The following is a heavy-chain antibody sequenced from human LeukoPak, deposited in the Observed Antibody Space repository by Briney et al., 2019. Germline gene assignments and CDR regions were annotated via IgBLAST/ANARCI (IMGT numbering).Heavy chain of an antibody. Sequence: SETLSLTCAVYGGSFRNYYWSWIRQPPGKGLEWIGEVDHSGDTNYNPSLKSRVTMSVDMSKNQFSLKLISVTAADTAVYYCARKYCNGSACYHYYYYMDVWGEGTTVTVSS. CDR1: GGSFRNYY. D-gene: IGHD2-8*02. CDR2: VDHSGDT. J-gene: IGHJ6*03. V-gene: IGHV4-34*01. CDR3: ARKYCNGSACYHYYYYMDV.